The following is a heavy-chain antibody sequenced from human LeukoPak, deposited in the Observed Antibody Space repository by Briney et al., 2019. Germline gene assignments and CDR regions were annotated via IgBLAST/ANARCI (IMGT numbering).Heavy chain of an antibody. CDR2: IWYDGSNK. CDR1: GFTFSSYG. D-gene: IGHD6-19*01. Sequence: GRSLRLSCAASGFTFSSYGMHWVRQAPGKGLEWVAVIWYDGSNKYYADSVKGRFTISRDNSKNTLYLQMNSLRAEDTAVYYCAHSSGWYGGFDYWGQGTLVTVSS. J-gene: IGHJ4*02. V-gene: IGHV3-33*01. CDR3: AHSSGWYGGFDY.